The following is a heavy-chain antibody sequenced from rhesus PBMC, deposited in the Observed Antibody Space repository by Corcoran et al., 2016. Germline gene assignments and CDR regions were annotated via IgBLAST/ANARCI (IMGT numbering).Heavy chain of an antibody. J-gene: IGHJ5-1*01. CDR2: IDCNSSST. CDR3: ARGLGNSRPNRFDV. Sequence: QVKLQQWGEGLVKPSETLSLTCAVYGGSISGYYWSWLRQPPGKRLVWIGNIDCNSSSTNYNPSLKNRVTMSKDTSKNQFSLKLSSVTAADSAVDYCARGLGNSRPNRFDVWGPGVLVTVSS. V-gene: IGHV4-73*01. CDR1: GGSISGYY. D-gene: IGHD1-44*01.